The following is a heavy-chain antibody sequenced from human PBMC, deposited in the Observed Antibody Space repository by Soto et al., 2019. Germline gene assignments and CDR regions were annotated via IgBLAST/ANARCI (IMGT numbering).Heavy chain of an antibody. CDR3: ARIGYCSGGTCYWYFDL. Sequence: EVQLVESGGGLVQPGGSLRLSCAASGFTFNTYSMNWVRQDPGKGREWVSYISSSSSPIYYADSVRGRFTISRDNAKNPLYLHMSSLRDEDTAVDYCARIGYCSGGTCYWYFDLWGRGTLVTVSS. CDR1: GFTFNTYS. D-gene: IGHD2-15*01. CDR2: ISSSSSPI. J-gene: IGHJ2*01. V-gene: IGHV3-48*02.